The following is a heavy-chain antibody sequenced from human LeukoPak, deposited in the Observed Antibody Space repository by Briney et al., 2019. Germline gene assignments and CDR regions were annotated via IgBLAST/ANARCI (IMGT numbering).Heavy chain of an antibody. J-gene: IGHJ4*02. CDR3: ARGTSGSYLDY. V-gene: IGHV2-70*04. CDR1: GFSLSTSRMR. Sequence: SGPTLVNPTPTLTLTCTFSGFSLSTSRMRVSWIRQPPGKALEWLALNDWDDDKFYSTSLKTRLTISKDTSKNQVVLTMTNMDPVDTATYYCARGTSGSYLDYWGQGTLVTVSS. CDR2: NDWDDDK. D-gene: IGHD1-26*01.